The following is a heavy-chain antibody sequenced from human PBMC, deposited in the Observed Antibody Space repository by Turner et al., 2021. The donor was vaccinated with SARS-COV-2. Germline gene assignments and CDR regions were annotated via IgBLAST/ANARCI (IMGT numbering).Heavy chain of an antibody. V-gene: IGHV6-1*01. Sequence: QVQLQQSGPGLVKPSQTLSLTCAISGDSVYSNSAAWNCIRQSPSRGLEWLGRTYYRSKWYNDYAVSVKSRITINADTSKNQFSLQLNSVTPEDTAVYYCAREHWVDVLGSYRSTAYFDHWGQGTLVTVSS. CDR2: TYYRSKWYN. CDR3: AREHWVDVLGSYRSTAYFDH. CDR1: GDSVYSNSAA. D-gene: IGHD3-16*02. J-gene: IGHJ4*02.